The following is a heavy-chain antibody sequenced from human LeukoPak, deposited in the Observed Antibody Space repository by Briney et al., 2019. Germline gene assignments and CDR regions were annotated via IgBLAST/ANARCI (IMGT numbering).Heavy chain of an antibody. CDR3: ARDRDSSGWYYYYYYGMDV. D-gene: IGHD6-19*01. J-gene: IGHJ6*02. V-gene: IGHV1-18*01. CDR1: GYTFTSYG. CDR2: ISAYNGNT. Sequence: GASVKVSCKASGYTFTSYGISWVRQAPGQGLEWMGRISAYNGNTNYAQKLQGRVTMTTDTSTSTAYMELRSLRSDDTAVYYCARDRDSSGWYYYYYYGMDVWGQGTTVTVSS.